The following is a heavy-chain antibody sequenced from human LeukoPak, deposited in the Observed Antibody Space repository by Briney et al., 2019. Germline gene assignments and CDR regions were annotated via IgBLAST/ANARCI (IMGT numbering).Heavy chain of an antibody. J-gene: IGHJ4*02. Sequence: GGSLRLSCAASGFTFSNYWMHWVRQAPGKGLVWVSRISSDGTSTSSADSVKGRFTISRDNAKNTLYLQMNSLGAEDTAVYYCARARYCYSTNCYYFDYWGQGTLATVSS. D-gene: IGHD2-2*01. CDR1: GFTFSNYW. V-gene: IGHV3-74*01. CDR3: ARARYCYSTNCYYFDY. CDR2: ISSDGTST.